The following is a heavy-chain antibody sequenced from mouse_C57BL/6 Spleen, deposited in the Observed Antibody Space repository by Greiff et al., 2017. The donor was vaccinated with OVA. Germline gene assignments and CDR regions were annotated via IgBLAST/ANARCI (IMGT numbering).Heavy chain of an antibody. D-gene: IGHD1-1*01. CDR1: GFSLTSYG. V-gene: IGHV2-6-1*01. CDR2: IWSDGST. J-gene: IGHJ4*01. Sequence: QVQLKESGPGLVAPSQSLSITCTVSGFSLTSYGVHWVRQPPGKGLEWLVVIWSDGSTTYNSALKSRLSISKDNSKSQVFLKMNSLQTDDTAMYYCARHGSSPSYAMDYWGQGTSVTVSS. CDR3: ARHGSSPSYAMDY.